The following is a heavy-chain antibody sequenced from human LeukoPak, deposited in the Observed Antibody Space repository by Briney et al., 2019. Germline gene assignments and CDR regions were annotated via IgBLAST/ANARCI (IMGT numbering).Heavy chain of an antibody. D-gene: IGHD5-18*01. Sequence: GGSLRLSCAASGFPVSSNYMSWVRQAPGKGLEWVSVIYSGGSTYYADSVKGRFTISRDNSKNTLYLQMNSLRAEDTAVYYCARISGYSYVPYYFDYWGQGTLVTVSS. CDR1: GFPVSSNY. CDR3: ARISGYSYVPYYFDY. CDR2: IYSGGST. J-gene: IGHJ4*02. V-gene: IGHV3-66*02.